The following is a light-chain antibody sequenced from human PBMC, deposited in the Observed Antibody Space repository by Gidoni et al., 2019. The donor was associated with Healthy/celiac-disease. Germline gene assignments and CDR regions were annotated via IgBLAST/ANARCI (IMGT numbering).Light chain of an antibody. J-gene: IGKJ4*02. CDR1: QSVSSY. CDR3: QQRSNWPPT. V-gene: IGKV3-11*01. Sequence: EIVLTQSPATLSLSQGERPTLSCRASQSVSSYLAWYQQKPGQAPRLLIDGASNRATGIPARFSGSGSGTDFTLTISSLEPEDFAVYYCQQRSNWPPTFGEGTKVEIK. CDR2: GAS.